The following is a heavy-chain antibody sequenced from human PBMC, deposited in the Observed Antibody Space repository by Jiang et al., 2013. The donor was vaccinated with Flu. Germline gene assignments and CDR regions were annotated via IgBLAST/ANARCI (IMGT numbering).Heavy chain of an antibody. V-gene: IGHV4-38-2*02. CDR1: GYSISSNSY. CDR3: ARALYYNDDTYAPWRWFDP. D-gene: IGHD3-22*01. J-gene: IGHJ5*02. Sequence: GPGLVKPSETLSLTCTVSGYSISSNSYWGWLRQPPGEGLDWIATISHSGSAYHNPSLKSRVTISLDTSKNQFSLNLRSMTAADTAVYYCARALYYNDDTYAPWRWFDPWGQGTLVTVSS. CDR2: ISHSGSA.